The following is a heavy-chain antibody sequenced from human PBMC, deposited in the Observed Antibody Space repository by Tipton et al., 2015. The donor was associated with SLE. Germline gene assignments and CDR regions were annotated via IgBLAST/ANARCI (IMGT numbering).Heavy chain of an antibody. D-gene: IGHD2-8*02. CDR3: ARDRDIVLEPVPIPPAFDI. Sequence: TLSLTCTVSGASVSSFCWNWIRQSPGKGLEWIACVCNSVSTNYDPSLKSRGTISVDTSRNHFSLKLTSVTAADTAVYFCARDRDIVLEPVPIPPAFDIWGQGTTVTVSS. CDR1: GASVSSFC. V-gene: IGHV4-59*02. CDR2: VCNSVST. J-gene: IGHJ3*02.